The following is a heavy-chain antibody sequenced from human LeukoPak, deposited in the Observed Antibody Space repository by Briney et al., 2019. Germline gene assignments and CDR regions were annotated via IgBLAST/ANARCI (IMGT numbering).Heavy chain of an antibody. D-gene: IGHD6-13*01. V-gene: IGHV4-59*12. CDR1: GGSISSYY. CDR2: IYYSGST. CDR3: ARDSSARYSSSWYVVGDFDY. Sequence: SETLSLTCTVSGGSISSYYWSWIRQPPGKGLEWLGYIYYSGSTNYNPSLKSRATISVDTSENQFSLRMNSLTAADTAVYYCARDSSARYSSSWYVVGDFDYWGQGTPVTVSS. J-gene: IGHJ4*02.